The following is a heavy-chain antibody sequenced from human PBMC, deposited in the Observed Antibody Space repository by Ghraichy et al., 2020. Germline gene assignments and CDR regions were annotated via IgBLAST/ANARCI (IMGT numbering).Heavy chain of an antibody. J-gene: IGHJ5*02. D-gene: IGHD6-13*01. V-gene: IGHV3-21*01. CDR2: ISSSSSYI. CDR1: GFTFSSYS. CDR3: ARDDYSSSRGGYWFDP. Sequence: GGSLRLSCAASGFTFSSYSMNWVRQAPGKGLEWVSSISSSSSYIYYADSVKGRFTISRDNAKNSLYLQMNSLRAEDTAVYYCARDDYSSSRGGYWFDPWGKGTLVTVSS.